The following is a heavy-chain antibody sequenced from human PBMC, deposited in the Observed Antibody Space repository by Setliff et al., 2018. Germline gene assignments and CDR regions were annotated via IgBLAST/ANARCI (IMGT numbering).Heavy chain of an antibody. CDR3: ARVYPPANPFDY. Sequence: SETLSLTCTVSGGSISRGSYDWSWIRQPAGKGLEWIGRIYTSGSTNYNPSLKSRVTISVDTSKNQFSLKLSSVTAADSAVYYCARVYPPANPFDYWGQGTLVTVSS. J-gene: IGHJ4*02. D-gene: IGHD2-2*02. V-gene: IGHV4-61*02. CDR2: IYTSGST. CDR1: GGSISRGSYD.